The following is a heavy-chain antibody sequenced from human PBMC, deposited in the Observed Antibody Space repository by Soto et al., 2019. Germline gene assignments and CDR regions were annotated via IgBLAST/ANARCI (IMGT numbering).Heavy chain of an antibody. CDR3: ARDRTGAAYFDY. CDR1: GFTVTNYY. V-gene: IGHV1-46*03. Sequence: VQLVQSWAEVKKPGTSVKVSCKASGFTVTNYYMHWLRLAPGQGPEWMGLINPAGDTTSFAPKFRGRVTVTRHTSTSTIYMEMRGLRSDDTAFYYCARDRTGAAYFDYWGQGTLVPVS. J-gene: IGHJ4*02. CDR2: INPAGDTT. D-gene: IGHD1-26*01.